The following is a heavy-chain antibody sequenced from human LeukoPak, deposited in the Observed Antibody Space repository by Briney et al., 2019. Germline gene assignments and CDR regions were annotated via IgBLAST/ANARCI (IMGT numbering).Heavy chain of an antibody. J-gene: IGHJ4*02. Sequence: PGGSLRLSCAASGFTFSSYRMNWVRQAPGKGLEWGSSISSSSTYIYYTDSVKGRFTISRDNAKNSLYLQMNSLRAEDTAVYYCASSPNSYGHFDYWGQGTLVTVSS. CDR1: GFTFSSYR. D-gene: IGHD5-18*01. V-gene: IGHV3-21*01. CDR2: ISSSSTYI. CDR3: ASSPNSYGHFDY.